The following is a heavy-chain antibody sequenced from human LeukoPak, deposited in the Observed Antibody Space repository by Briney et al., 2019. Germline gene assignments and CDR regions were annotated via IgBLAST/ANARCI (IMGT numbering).Heavy chain of an antibody. V-gene: IGHV4-39*07. CDR3: AREADIVATIHNWFDP. J-gene: IGHJ5*02. D-gene: IGHD5-12*01. CDR2: IYYSGST. Sequence: PSETLSLTCTVSGGSISSSSYYWGWIRQPPGKGLEWIGSIYYSGSTYYNPSLKSRVTISVDTSKNQFSLKLSSVTAADTAVYYCAREADIVATIHNWFDPWGQGTLVTVSS. CDR1: GGSISSSSYY.